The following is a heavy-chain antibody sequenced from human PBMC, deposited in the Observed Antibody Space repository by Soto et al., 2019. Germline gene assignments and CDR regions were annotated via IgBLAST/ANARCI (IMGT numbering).Heavy chain of an antibody. Sequence: QVQLVQSGAEVKKPGASVKVTCKASGYTFTKFYMYWLRQAPGQGLEWVRTINPSRGDTTYAQKFQGRVTMTRDTSTSTLYMEVSSLRSEDTAVYYCARDADFAGGDWFDPWGQGTMVTVSS. CDR3: ARDADFAGGDWFDP. J-gene: IGHJ5*02. V-gene: IGHV1-46*01. D-gene: IGHD1-26*01. CDR1: GYTFTKFY. CDR2: INPSRGDT.